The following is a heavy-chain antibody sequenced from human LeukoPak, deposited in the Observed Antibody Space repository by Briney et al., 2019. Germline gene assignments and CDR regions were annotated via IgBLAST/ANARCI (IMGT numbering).Heavy chain of an antibody. J-gene: IGHJ3*02. V-gene: IGHV1-18*01. CDR2: ISAYNGNT. Sequence: GASVKVSCKASGYTFTSYGNSWVRQAPGQGLEWMGWISAYNGNTNYAQKLQGRVTMTTDTSTSTAYMELRSLRSEDTAVYYCARSYYYDSSGYRTAAFDIWGQGTMVTVSS. CDR1: GYTFTSYG. CDR3: ARSYYYDSSGYRTAAFDI. D-gene: IGHD3-22*01.